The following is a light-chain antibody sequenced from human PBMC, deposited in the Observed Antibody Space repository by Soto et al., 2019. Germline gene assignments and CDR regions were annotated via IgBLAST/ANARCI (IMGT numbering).Light chain of an antibody. CDR2: GVS. V-gene: IGKV1-39*01. CDR1: QTIISY. Sequence: DIPLTQSPSSLSAYVGDRITITCRASQTIISYLNWYQQIPGKAPKLLIYGVSNLQSGVPSRFSGSGSGTHFTLTISSLQPEDFATYYCQQNYITPPTFGQGTRLEIK. J-gene: IGKJ2*01. CDR3: QQNYITPPT.